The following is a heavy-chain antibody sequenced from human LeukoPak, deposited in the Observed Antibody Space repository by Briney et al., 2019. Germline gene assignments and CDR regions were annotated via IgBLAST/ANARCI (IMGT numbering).Heavy chain of an antibody. CDR3: TTDLLWFGELLNGMDV. V-gene: IGHV3-15*01. CDR1: GFTFSSYS. CDR2: IKSKTDGGTT. D-gene: IGHD3-10*01. Sequence: PGGSLRLSCAASGFTFSSYSMNWVRQAPGKGLEWVGRIKSKTDGGTTDYAAPVKGRFTISRDDSKNTLYLQMNSLKTEDTAVYYCTTDLLWFGELLNGMDVWGQGTTVTVSS. J-gene: IGHJ6*02.